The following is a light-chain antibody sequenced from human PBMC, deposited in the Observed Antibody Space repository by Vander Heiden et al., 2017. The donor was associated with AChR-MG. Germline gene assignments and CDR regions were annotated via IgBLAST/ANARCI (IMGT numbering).Light chain of an antibody. CDR1: NLGEKY. CDR3: QAWDGKASV. CDR2: RDT. J-gene: IGLJ2*01. Sequence: SYDLTQPPSVSVSPGQTASITCSGDNLGEKYASWYQQRPGQSPRWGIYRDTKRPSGIPERFSGSNSETKATLTISATQPMDEADDYCQAWDGKASVFGGGTRLTVL. V-gene: IGLV3-1*01.